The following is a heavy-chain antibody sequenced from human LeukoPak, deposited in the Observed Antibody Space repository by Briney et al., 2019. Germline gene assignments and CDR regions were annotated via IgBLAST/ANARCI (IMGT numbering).Heavy chain of an antibody. D-gene: IGHD3-16*02. V-gene: IGHV4-59*01. J-gene: IGHJ5*02. CDR3: ARDVPFVWGSYRGNWFDP. CDR2: IYYSGST. Sequence: SETLSLTCTVSGGSISSYYWSWIRQPPGKGLEWIGYIYYSGSTNYNPSLKSRVTISVDTSKNQFSLKLSSVTAADTAVYYCARDVPFVWGSYRGNWFDPWGQGTLVTASS. CDR1: GGSISSYY.